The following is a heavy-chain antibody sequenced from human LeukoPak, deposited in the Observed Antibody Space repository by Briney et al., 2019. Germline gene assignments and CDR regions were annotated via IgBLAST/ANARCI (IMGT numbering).Heavy chain of an antibody. D-gene: IGHD3-22*01. CDR2: IYYSGST. CDR1: GDSISTSSY. Sequence: SETLSLTCTVSGDSISTSSYWAWIRQPPGKGLEWIGNIYYSGSTYYNPSLKSRLTISVDTSKNQFSLRLSSVTAADTAVYYCARGRDSRGYQFMGFDSWGQGAPVTVSS. J-gene: IGHJ4*02. V-gene: IGHV4-39*07. CDR3: ARGRDSRGYQFMGFDS.